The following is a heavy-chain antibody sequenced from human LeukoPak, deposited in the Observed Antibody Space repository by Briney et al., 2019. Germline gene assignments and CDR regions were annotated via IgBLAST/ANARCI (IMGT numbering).Heavy chain of an antibody. J-gene: IGHJ5*02. D-gene: IGHD3-10*01. CDR2: IYTSGST. CDR1: GGSISSYY. Sequence: SETLSLTCTVSGGSISSYYWSWIRQPAGKGLEWIGRIYTSGSTNYNPSLKSRVTMSVDTSKNQFSLKLSSVTAADTAVYYCARDYPNYYGSGSYYGGVNWFDPWGQGTLVTVSS. V-gene: IGHV4-4*07. CDR3: ARDYPNYYGSGSYYGGVNWFDP.